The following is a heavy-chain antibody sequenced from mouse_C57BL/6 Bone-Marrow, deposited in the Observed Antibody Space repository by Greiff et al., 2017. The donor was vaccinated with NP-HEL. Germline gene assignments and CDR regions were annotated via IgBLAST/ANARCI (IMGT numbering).Heavy chain of an antibody. CDR2: ISSGSSTI. Sequence: EVMLVESGGGLVKPGGSLQLSCAASGFTFSDYGMHWVRQAPEKGLEWVAYISSGSSTIYYADTVKGRFTISRDNAKNTLFLQMTSLRSEDTAMYYCARRYRGLYYYAMDYWGQGTSVTVSS. CDR1: GFTFSDYG. D-gene: IGHD2-12*01. CDR3: ARRYRGLYYYAMDY. V-gene: IGHV5-17*01. J-gene: IGHJ4*01.